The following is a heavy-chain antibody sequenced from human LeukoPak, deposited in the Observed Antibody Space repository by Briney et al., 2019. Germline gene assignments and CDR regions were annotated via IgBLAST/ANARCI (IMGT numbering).Heavy chain of an antibody. Sequence: ASVKVSCKASGYTFTGQYMHWVRQAPGQGLEWMGGIIPIFGTANYAQKFQGRVTITADKSTSTAYMELSSLRSDDTAVYYCAREGLRSIAARRGTRDYMDVWGKGTTVIVSS. CDR3: AREGLRSIAARRGTRDYMDV. V-gene: IGHV1-69*06. D-gene: IGHD6-6*01. CDR1: GYTFTGQY. CDR2: IIPIFGTA. J-gene: IGHJ6*03.